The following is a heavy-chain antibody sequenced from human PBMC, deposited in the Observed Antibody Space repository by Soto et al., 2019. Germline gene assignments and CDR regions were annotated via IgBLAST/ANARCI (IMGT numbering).Heavy chain of an antibody. CDR2: IYSGGST. CDR1: GFTVSNNY. Sequence: EVQLVVTGGGLIQPGGSLRLSCAASGFTVSNNYMSWVRQAPGKGLEWVSLIYSGGSTFYADSVKGRFTISRDNSKNTLFLQMNSLRAEDTAVYFCATYTSLDYWGQGTLVTVSS. D-gene: IGHD2-2*02. V-gene: IGHV3-53*02. CDR3: ATYTSLDY. J-gene: IGHJ4*02.